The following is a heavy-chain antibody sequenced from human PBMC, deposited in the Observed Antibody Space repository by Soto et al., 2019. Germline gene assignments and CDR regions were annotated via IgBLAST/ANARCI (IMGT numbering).Heavy chain of an antibody. D-gene: IGHD3-3*01. J-gene: IGHJ4*02. V-gene: IGHV3-23*01. CDR2: ISGSGGST. Sequence: EVQLLESGGGLVQRGGSLRLSCAASGFTFSSYAMSWVRQAPGKGLEWVSAISGSGGSTYYADSVKGRFTISRDNSKNTLYLQMNSLRAEDTAVYYCAKDLSYDFWRGPFDYWGQGTLVTVSS. CDR1: GFTFSSYA. CDR3: AKDLSYDFWRGPFDY.